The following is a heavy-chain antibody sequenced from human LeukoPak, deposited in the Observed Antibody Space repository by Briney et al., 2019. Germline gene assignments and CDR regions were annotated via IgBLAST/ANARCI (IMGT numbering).Heavy chain of an antibody. Sequence: PGGSLRLSCAASGFTFSTYGMHWVRQAPGKGLEWVSYISSSSSTIYYADSVKGRFTISRDNAKNSLYLQMNSLRAEDTAVYYCARARSGWYLGYWGQGTLVTVSS. CDR2: ISSSSSTI. CDR3: ARARSGWYLGY. V-gene: IGHV3-48*04. J-gene: IGHJ4*02. D-gene: IGHD6-19*01. CDR1: GFTFSTYG.